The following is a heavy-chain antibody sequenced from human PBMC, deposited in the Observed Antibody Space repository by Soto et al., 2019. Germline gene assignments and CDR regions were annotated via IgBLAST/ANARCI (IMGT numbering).Heavy chain of an antibody. V-gene: IGHV4-59*01. CDR3: ARTGEGSSSGFALFDY. J-gene: IGHJ4*02. D-gene: IGHD6-6*01. CDR2: IYYSGST. Sequence: SETLSLTCTVSGGSISSYYWSWIRQPPGKGLEWIGYIYYSGSTNYNPSLKSRVTISVDTSKNQFSLKLSSVTAADTAVYYCARTGEGSSSGFALFDYWGQGTLVTVSS. CDR1: GGSISSYY.